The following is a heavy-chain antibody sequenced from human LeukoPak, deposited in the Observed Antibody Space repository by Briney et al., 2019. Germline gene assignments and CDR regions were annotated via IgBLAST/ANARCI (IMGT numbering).Heavy chain of an antibody. CDR1: GGSFSGYY. V-gene: IGHV4-34*01. CDR2: INHSGST. CDR3: ARGHDLDY. J-gene: IGHJ4*02. Sequence: KPSETLSLTCAVYGGSFSGYYWSWIRQPPGKGLEWIGEINHSGSTNYNPSLKSRVTISVDTSKNQFSLKLSSVTAADTAVYYCARGHDLDYWGQGTLVTVSS. D-gene: IGHD3-3*01.